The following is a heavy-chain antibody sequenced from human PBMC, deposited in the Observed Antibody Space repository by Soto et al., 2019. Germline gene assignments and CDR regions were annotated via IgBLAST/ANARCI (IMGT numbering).Heavy chain of an antibody. J-gene: IGHJ6*02. CDR2: INPNSGGT. Sequence: GASVKVSCKASGYTFTGYYMHWVRQAPGQGLEWMGWINPNSGGTNYAQKFQGWVTMTRDTSISTAYMELSRLRSDDTAVYYCAISVVAATPLYYYYGMDVWGQGTTDTVSS. CDR1: GYTFTGYY. D-gene: IGHD2-15*01. V-gene: IGHV1-2*04. CDR3: AISVVAATPLYYYYGMDV.